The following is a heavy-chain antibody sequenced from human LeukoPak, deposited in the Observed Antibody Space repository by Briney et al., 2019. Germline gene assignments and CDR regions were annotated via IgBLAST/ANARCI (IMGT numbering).Heavy chain of an antibody. V-gene: IGHV4-34*01. CDR2: FNHSGST. J-gene: IGHJ6*03. Sequence: PSETLSLTCAVYGGSFSGYSWTWIRQPPGKGLEWIGEFNHSGSTNYNPSLKSRVTISVDTSKNQFSLKLSSVTAADTAVYYCARGVVDTAMVYYYYYYMDVWGKGTTVTVSS. CDR3: ARGVVDTAMVYYYYYYMDV. CDR1: GGSFSGYS. D-gene: IGHD5-18*01.